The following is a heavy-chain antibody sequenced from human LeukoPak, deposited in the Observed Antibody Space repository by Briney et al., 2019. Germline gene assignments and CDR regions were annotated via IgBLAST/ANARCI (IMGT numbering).Heavy chain of an antibody. D-gene: IGHD6-13*01. CDR2: ISGSGGST. J-gene: IGHJ3*02. Sequence: GGSLRLSCAASGFTFSSYAMSWVRQAPGKGLEWVSAISGSGGSTYYADSVKGRFTISRDNSKNTLYLQMNSLRAEDTAVYYCAKEDTITHFSSSWYDAFDIWGQGTMVTVSS. CDR1: GFTFSSYA. V-gene: IGHV3-23*01. CDR3: AKEDTITHFSSSWYDAFDI.